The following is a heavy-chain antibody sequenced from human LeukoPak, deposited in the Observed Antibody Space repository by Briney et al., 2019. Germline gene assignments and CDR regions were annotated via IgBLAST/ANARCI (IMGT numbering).Heavy chain of an antibody. CDR3: AGRVVPAARWGAFDI. CDR1: GLTFSSYA. Sequence: PGGSLGLSCAASGLTFSSYAMSWVRQAPGKGLEWVSAISGSGGSTYYADSVKGRFTISRDNSKNTLYLQMNSLRAEDTAVYYCAGRVVPAARWGAFDIWGQGTMVTVSS. CDR2: ISGSGGST. V-gene: IGHV3-23*01. D-gene: IGHD2-2*01. J-gene: IGHJ3*02.